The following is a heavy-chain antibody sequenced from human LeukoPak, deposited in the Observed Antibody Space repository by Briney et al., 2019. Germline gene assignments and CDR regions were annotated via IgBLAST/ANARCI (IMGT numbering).Heavy chain of an antibody. D-gene: IGHD3-22*01. V-gene: IGHV4-34*01. Sequence: SETLSLTCAVYGGSFSGYYWSWIRQPPGKGLEWIGEINHSGSTNYNPSLKSRVTISVDTSKNQFSLKLSSVTAADTAVYYCAREKGIGSSGYYYPYYFDYWGQGTLVTVSS. CDR3: AREKGIGSSGYYYPYYFDY. CDR1: GGSFSGYY. J-gene: IGHJ4*02. CDR2: INHSGST.